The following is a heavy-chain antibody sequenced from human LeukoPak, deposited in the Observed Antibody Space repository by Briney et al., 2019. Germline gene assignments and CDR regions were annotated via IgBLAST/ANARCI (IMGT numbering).Heavy chain of an antibody. CDR1: GFTINNNY. V-gene: IGHV3-53*01. D-gene: IGHD2/OR15-2a*01. J-gene: IGHJ3*02. CDR3: ARILGTTDAFDI. CDR2: SYSGGSS. Sequence: GGSLRLSCAASGFTINNNYMTWVRQAPGKGLEWVSVSYSGGSSYYADSVKGRFTMSRDSSKNTVNLQMNILTVEDTAVYYCARILGTTDAFDIWGQGRKATVSS.